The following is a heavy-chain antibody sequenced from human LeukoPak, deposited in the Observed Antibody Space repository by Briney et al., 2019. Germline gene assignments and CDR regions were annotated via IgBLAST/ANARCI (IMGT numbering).Heavy chain of an antibody. Sequence: SVKVSCKASGGTFSSYAISWVRQAPGQGLEWMGGIIPIFGTANYAQKFQGRVTITTDESTSTAYMELSSLRSEDTAVYYCARMGYSSSSPLDYWGQGTLVTVSS. CDR2: IIPIFGTA. CDR1: GGTFSSYA. D-gene: IGHD6-6*01. J-gene: IGHJ4*02. V-gene: IGHV1-69*05. CDR3: ARMGYSSSSPLDY.